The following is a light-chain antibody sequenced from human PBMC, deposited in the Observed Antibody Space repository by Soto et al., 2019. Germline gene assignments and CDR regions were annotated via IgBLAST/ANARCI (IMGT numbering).Light chain of an antibody. V-gene: IGKV1-39*01. CDR1: QSISTY. J-gene: IGKJ1*01. Sequence: DIQLTQSPSFLSASVGDRVTITCRASQSISTYLNWYHQKPGKAPKLLIDAASSLQSGVPSRFSGSGSGTDFTLTIASLQPDDFATYYCQQYETFSGTFGPGTKVDIK. CDR3: QQYETFSGT. CDR2: AAS.